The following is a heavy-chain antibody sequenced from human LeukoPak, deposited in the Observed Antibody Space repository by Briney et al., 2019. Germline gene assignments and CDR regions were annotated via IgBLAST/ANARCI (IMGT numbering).Heavy chain of an antibody. CDR3: ARERWPPIFIDY. D-gene: IGHD3-9*01. J-gene: IGHJ4*02. Sequence: SETLSLTCTFSGDSISSYYWSWIRQPPGKGLEWLGCVYSSGTTNYNPSLKSRVTMSVDTSKNQFSLKLYSVTAADTAVYYCARERWPPIFIDYWGQGTLVTVSS. V-gene: IGHV4-4*07. CDR1: GDSISSYY. CDR2: VYSSGTT.